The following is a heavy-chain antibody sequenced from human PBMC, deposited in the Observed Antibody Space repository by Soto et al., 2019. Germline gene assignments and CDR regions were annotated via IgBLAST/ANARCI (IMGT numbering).Heavy chain of an antibody. CDR3: ARVAMVAQTRGSMDV. CDR1: GYTFTSYY. D-gene: IGHD5-18*01. Sequence: GASVKVSCTASGYTFTSYYMHWVRQAPGQGLEWMGIINPSGGSTSYAQKFQGRVTMTRDTSTSTVYMEMSSLRSEDTAVYYCARVAMVAQTRGSMDVWGKGTTVTVSS. V-gene: IGHV1-46*01. J-gene: IGHJ6*03. CDR2: INPSGGST.